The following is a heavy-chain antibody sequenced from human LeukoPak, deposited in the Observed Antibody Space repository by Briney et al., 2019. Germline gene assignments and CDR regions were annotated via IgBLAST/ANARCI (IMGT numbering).Heavy chain of an antibody. D-gene: IGHD2-15*01. Sequence: SETLSLTCTVSGGSISSYYWSWIRQPPGKGLEWIGYIYYSGSTNYNPSLKSRVTISVDTSKNQFSLKLSSVTAADTAVYYCARELATHCSGGSCPFDPWGQGTLVTVSS. V-gene: IGHV4-59*01. J-gene: IGHJ5*02. CDR1: GGSISSYY. CDR3: ARELATHCSGGSCPFDP. CDR2: IYYSGST.